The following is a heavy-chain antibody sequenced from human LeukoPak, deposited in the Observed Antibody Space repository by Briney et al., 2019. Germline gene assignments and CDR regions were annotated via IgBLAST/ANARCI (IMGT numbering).Heavy chain of an antibody. V-gene: IGHV4-39*01. CDR1: GGSISSSTYY. D-gene: IGHD3-22*01. CDR3: ARGGNYDSSGSRAEYFRH. CDR2: IYYSGRT. Sequence: KPSETLSLTCTVSGGSISSSTYYWGWIRQPPGKGLEWIGSIYYSGRTYYNPSLKSRVTISVDTSKNQFSLKLSSVTAADTAVYYCARGGNYDSSGSRAEYFRHWGQGTLVTVSS. J-gene: IGHJ1*01.